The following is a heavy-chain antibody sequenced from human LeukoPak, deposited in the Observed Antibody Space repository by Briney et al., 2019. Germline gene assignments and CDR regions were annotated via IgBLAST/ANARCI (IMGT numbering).Heavy chain of an antibody. V-gene: IGHV4-59*08. CDR3: ARQRSYGSGSYLVYYYYMDV. CDR2: VYYSGST. D-gene: IGHD3-10*01. CDR1: GGSISSYY. J-gene: IGHJ6*03. Sequence: PSETLSLTCTVSGGSISSYYWSWIRQPPGKGLEWIGYVYYSGSTNYNPSLKSRVTISVDTSKNQFSLKLSSVTAADPAVYYCARQRSYGSGSYLVYYYYMDVWGKGTTVTVSS.